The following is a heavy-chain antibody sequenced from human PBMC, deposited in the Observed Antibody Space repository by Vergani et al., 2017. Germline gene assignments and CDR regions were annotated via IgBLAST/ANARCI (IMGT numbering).Heavy chain of an antibody. V-gene: IGHV3-7*01. Sequence: VQLVESGGGLVQPGGSLRLSCAASGFTFSSYWMSWVRQAPGKGLEWVANIKQDGSEKYYVDSVKGRFTISRDNAKNSLYLQMNSLRAEDTAVYYCARPEQLWLPGGALDCWGQGTLVTVSS. CDR2: IKQDGSEK. CDR3: ARPEQLWLPGGALDC. D-gene: IGHD5-18*01. J-gene: IGHJ4*02. CDR1: GFTFSSYW.